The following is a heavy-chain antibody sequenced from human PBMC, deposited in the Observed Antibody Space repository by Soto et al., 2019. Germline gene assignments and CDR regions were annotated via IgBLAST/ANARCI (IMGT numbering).Heavy chain of an antibody. CDR3: AREYCRGGRCCQPDY. D-gene: IGHD2-15*01. J-gene: IGHJ4*02. Sequence: QVQLQESGPGLVRPSQTLSLTCTVSGDSISSDTYYWSWIRHRPGEGLEWIGYIYYRGSTCYNPSLKSRVAMSVDTSKNQFSLTLSSVTAADTAVYYCAREYCRGGRCCQPDYWGQGTLVTVSS. CDR1: GDSISSDTYY. V-gene: IGHV4-31*03. CDR2: IYYRGST.